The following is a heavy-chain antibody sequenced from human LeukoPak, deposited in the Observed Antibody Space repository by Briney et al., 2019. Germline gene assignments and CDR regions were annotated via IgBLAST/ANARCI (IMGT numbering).Heavy chain of an antibody. J-gene: IGHJ6*02. V-gene: IGHV3-21*01. Sequence: GGSLRLSCAASGFTFSSYSINWVRQAPGKGLEWVSSISSSSSYIYYADSVRGRFTISRDNAKNSLYLQMNSLGAEDTAVYYCARTIAVAGYYYYGMDVWGQGTTVTVSS. D-gene: IGHD6-19*01. CDR2: ISSSSSYI. CDR3: ARTIAVAGYYYYGMDV. CDR1: GFTFSSYS.